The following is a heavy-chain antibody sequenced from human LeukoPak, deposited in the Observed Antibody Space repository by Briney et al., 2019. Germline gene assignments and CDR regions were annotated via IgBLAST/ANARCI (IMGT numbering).Heavy chain of an antibody. CDR3: ARDSFSGSSLDY. Sequence: ASVKVSCKASGYTFTGYYMHWVRQAPGQGLEWMGRINPNSGGTNYAQKFQGRVTMTRDTSISTAYMELSRLRSDHTAVYYCARDSFSGSSLDYWGRGTLVTVSS. V-gene: IGHV1-2*06. CDR1: GYTFTGYY. CDR2: INPNSGGT. J-gene: IGHJ4*02. D-gene: IGHD1-26*01.